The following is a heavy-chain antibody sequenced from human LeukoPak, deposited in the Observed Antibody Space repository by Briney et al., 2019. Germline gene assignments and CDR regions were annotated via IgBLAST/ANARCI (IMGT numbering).Heavy chain of an antibody. Sequence: GGSLRLSCAASGFTFSSYGMHWVRQAPGKGLEWVAFIRYDGSNKYYADSVKGRFTISRDNSKNTLYLQMNSLRAEDTAVYYCAKGHCGGDCYQPDYFDYWGQGTLVTVSS. CDR3: AKGHCGGDCYQPDYFDY. D-gene: IGHD2-21*01. J-gene: IGHJ4*02. V-gene: IGHV3-30*02. CDR2: IRYDGSNK. CDR1: GFTFSSYG.